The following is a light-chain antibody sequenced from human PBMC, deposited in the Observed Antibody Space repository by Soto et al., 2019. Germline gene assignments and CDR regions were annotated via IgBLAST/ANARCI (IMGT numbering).Light chain of an antibody. Sequence: DIQMTQSPSSLSASVGDRVTITCRASQSISSYLNWYQQKPGKAPKLQIYAASSLQSGVPSRFSGSGSGTDFTLTISSLQPEDFATYYCQRSFRTPLTFGGGTKVEIK. V-gene: IGKV1-39*01. CDR2: AAS. CDR3: QRSFRTPLT. J-gene: IGKJ4*01. CDR1: QSISSY.